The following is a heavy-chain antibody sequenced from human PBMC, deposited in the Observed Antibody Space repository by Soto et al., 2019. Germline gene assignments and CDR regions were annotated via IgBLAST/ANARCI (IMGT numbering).Heavy chain of an antibody. CDR2: IYYDGST. CDR1: GGSITSNANY. J-gene: IGHJ6*02. Sequence: SETLSLTCSVSGGSITSNANYWAWFRQPPGRGLEWIGSIYYDGSTYYNPSLKYRATISADTSKNQFSLKVSSVTAADTAMYYCARPNAYSSSWYNYYGMDVWGQGTTVTVSS. CDR3: ARPNAYSSSWYNYYGMDV. V-gene: IGHV4-39*01. D-gene: IGHD6-13*01.